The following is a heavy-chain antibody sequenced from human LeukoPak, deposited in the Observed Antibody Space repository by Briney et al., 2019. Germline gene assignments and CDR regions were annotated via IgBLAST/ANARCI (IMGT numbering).Heavy chain of an antibody. CDR2: ISSSSSYI. J-gene: IGHJ4*02. V-gene: IGHV3-21*01. CDR1: GSTFSTYS. D-gene: IGHD6-19*01. CDR3: ARGRSGWYHNFDY. Sequence: GGSLRLSCVDSGSTFSTYSMNWVRQAPGKGLEWVSSISSSSSYIYYGDSVKGRFTISRDNAKNSLYLQMNSLRAEDTAVYYCARGRSGWYHNFDYWGQGTLVTVSS.